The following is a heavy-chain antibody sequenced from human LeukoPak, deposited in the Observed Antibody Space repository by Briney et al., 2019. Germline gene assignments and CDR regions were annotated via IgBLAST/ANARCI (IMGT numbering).Heavy chain of an antibody. CDR1: GFSVSNYY. Sequence: GGSLRLSCAGSGFSVSNYYMKWVRQAPGRGLEWVSLIRDSGATFYADSVKGRFTISRDNSKNTIYLQMNRLRVEDTAVYFCARDRAVTQVWAEFDSWGQGTQVTVSS. CDR2: IRDSGAT. V-gene: IGHV3-66*03. CDR3: ARDRAVTQVWAEFDS. D-gene: IGHD3-16*01. J-gene: IGHJ5*01.